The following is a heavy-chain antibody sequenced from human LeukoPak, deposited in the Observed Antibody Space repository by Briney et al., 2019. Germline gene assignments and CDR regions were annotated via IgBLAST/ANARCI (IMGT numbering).Heavy chain of an antibody. CDR3: AKVVFGSYSSSWYYFDY. CDR1: GFTFSSYG. CDR2: IRYDGSNK. Sequence: PGGSLRLSCAASGFTFSSYGMHWVRKAPGKGLEWVAFIRYDGSNKYYADSVKGRFTISRDNSKNTLYLQMNSLRAEDTAVYYCAKVVFGSYSSSWYYFDYWGQGTLVTASS. D-gene: IGHD6-13*01. J-gene: IGHJ4*02. V-gene: IGHV3-30*02.